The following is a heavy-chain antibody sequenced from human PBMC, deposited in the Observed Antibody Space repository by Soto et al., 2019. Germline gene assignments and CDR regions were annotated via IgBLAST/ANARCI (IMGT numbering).Heavy chain of an antibody. J-gene: IGHJ6*04. CDR2: INPSGGST. Sequence: GASVKVSCKASGYTFTSYYMHWVRQAPGQGLEWMGIINPSGGSTSYAQKFQGRVTMTRDTSTSTVYMELSSLRSEATAVYYCARVEGYSYGQSKNYNYGRDVWRKGTRVTVSS. D-gene: IGHD5-18*01. CDR1: GYTFTSYY. V-gene: IGHV1-46*01. CDR3: ARVEGYSYGQSKNYNYGRDV.